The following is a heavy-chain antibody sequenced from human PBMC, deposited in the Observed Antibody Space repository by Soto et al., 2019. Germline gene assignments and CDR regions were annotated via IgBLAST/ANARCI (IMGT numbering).Heavy chain of an antibody. D-gene: IGHD3-16*01. Sequence: EVQLVESGGGLVQPGGSLRLSCAASGFTFSSYDMHWVRQAPGKGLEYISAISSNGGITYYAYSVKGRFTISRDNSKNMMYLQMGSLRAEDMAVYYCVRDTSFDYWGQGTLVTVSS. CDR2: ISSNGGIT. CDR1: GFTFSSYD. CDR3: VRDTSFDY. V-gene: IGHV3-64*01. J-gene: IGHJ4*02.